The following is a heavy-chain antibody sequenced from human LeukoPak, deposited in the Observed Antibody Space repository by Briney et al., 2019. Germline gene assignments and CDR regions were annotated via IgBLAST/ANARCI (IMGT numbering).Heavy chain of an antibody. Sequence: SQTLSLTCAISGDSVSINSAAWNWIRQSPSRGLEWLGRTYSRTKWYNDYAVSVKSRITINPDTSKIQFSLQMNSVTPEDTAVYYCARARGVAGTEDGMDIWGQGTTVTVSS. CDR2: TYSRTKWYN. CDR3: ARARGVAGTEDGMDI. D-gene: IGHD6-19*01. J-gene: IGHJ6*02. V-gene: IGHV6-1*01. CDR1: GDSVSINSAA.